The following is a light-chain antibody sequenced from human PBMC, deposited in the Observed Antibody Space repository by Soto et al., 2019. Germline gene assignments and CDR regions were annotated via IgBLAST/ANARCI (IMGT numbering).Light chain of an antibody. V-gene: IGKV4-1*01. J-gene: IGKJ4*01. CDR2: WAS. CDR3: QQSYGSPIT. CDR1: QSVLSRSDNKNY. Sequence: DIVMTQSPDSLAVSLGERATINCKSSQSVLSRSDNKNYLAWYQQKPGQPPKPLIYWASTRESGVPDRISGSGSGADFTLTISSLQAEDVAVYYCQQSYGSPITFGGGTKVEIK.